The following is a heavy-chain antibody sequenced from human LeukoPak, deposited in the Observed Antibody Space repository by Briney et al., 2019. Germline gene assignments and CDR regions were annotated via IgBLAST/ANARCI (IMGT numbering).Heavy chain of an antibody. CDR2: IYYSGST. CDR3: ARDGSIAAAGDPNHNWFDP. J-gene: IGHJ5*02. V-gene: IGHV4-59*12. CDR1: GGSISSYY. D-gene: IGHD6-13*01. Sequence: SETLSLTCTVSGGSISSYYWSWIRQPPGKGLEWIGYIYYSGSTNYNPSLKSRVTISVDTSKNQFSLKLSSVTAADTAVYYCARDGSIAAAGDPNHNWFDPWGQGTLVTVSS.